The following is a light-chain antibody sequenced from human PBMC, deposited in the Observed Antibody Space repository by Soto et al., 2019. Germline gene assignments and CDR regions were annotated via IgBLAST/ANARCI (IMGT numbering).Light chain of an antibody. CDR3: QQYYSTRYWV. CDR1: QSVLYSSNNKNY. J-gene: IGKJ3*01. Sequence: DIVMTQSPDSLAVSLGERATINCKSSQSVLYSSNNKNYLAWYQQKPGQPPKLLIYWASTRESGVPDRFSGSGSGTDFTLTNSSLQAEDVAVYYCQQYYSTRYWVFGPGTKVDIK. CDR2: WAS. V-gene: IGKV4-1*01.